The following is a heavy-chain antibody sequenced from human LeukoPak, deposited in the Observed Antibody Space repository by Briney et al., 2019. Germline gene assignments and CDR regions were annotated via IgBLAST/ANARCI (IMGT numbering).Heavy chain of an antibody. V-gene: IGHV1-69*05. CDR2: IIPIFGTA. CDR1: GGTFSNYA. D-gene: IGHD4-17*01. J-gene: IGHJ4*02. Sequence: SVKVSCKASGGTFSNYAISWVRQAPGQGLEWMGRIIPIFGTANYAQKFQGRVTITTDESTSTAYMELGSLRSEDTAVYYCARGGVYGDYETRFDYWGQGTLVTVSS. CDR3: ARGGVYGDYETRFDY.